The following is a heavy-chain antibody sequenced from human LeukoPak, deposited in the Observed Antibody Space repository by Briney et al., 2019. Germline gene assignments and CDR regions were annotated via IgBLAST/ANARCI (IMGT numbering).Heavy chain of an antibody. V-gene: IGHV1-18*01. Sequence: ASVTVSCKASGYTFTSYVISWVRQAPGQGLEWMGWISAYNGNTNYAQKLQGRVTMTTDRSTRTAYMWLRSLRSDDTAVYYCARTAAAGQGPLWTDYWGQGTLVTVSS. CDR1: GYTFTSYV. CDR3: ARTAAAGQGPLWTDY. CDR2: ISAYNGNT. D-gene: IGHD6-13*01. J-gene: IGHJ4*02.